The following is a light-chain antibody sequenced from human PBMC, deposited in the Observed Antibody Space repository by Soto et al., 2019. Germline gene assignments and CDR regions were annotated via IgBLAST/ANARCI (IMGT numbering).Light chain of an antibody. V-gene: IGKV2D-30*01. CDR1: QSLVYSDGNTY. CDR2: KVS. Sequence: DVVMTQSPLSLPVTLGQPASISCRSSQSLVYSDGNTYLNWFQQRPGQSPRRLIYKVSNWDSGVPARFSGSGSGTDFTLKISRVEAEDVGVYYCMQGTHWPLWTFGQGTKVEIK. CDR3: MQGTHWPLWT. J-gene: IGKJ1*01.